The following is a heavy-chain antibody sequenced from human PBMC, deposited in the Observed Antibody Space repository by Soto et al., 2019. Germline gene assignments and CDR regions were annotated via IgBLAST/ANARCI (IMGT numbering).Heavy chain of an antibody. CDR3: AKEGGTSGYDYFDY. CDR1: GFTFSSYA. CDR2: ISSGGGST. Sequence: PGGSLRLSCAASGFTFSSYALSWVRQAPGKGLEWVSVISSGGGSTYYADSVRGRFTISKDNSRNTLYLHLSGLRAEDTAVYYCAKEGGTSGYDYFDYWGQGTLVTVSS. J-gene: IGHJ4*02. D-gene: IGHD5-12*01. V-gene: IGHV3-23*01.